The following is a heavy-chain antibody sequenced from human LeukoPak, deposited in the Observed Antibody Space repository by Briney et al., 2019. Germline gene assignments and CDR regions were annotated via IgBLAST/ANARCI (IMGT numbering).Heavy chain of an antibody. D-gene: IGHD2-8*01. CDR1: GVSISSGDYY. Sequence: SETLSLTCTVSGVSISSGDYYWSWIRQPPGKGLEWIGYIYYSGSTYYNPSLKSRVTISVDTSKNQFSLKLSSVTAADTAVCYCARGYIVPLGGLWGQGTTVTVSS. CDR3: ARGYIVPLGGL. V-gene: IGHV4-30-4*01. J-gene: IGHJ6*02. CDR2: IYYSGST.